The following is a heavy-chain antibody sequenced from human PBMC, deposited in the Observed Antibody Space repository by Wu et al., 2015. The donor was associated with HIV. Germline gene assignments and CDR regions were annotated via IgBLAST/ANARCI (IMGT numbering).Heavy chain of an antibody. J-gene: IGHJ5*02. D-gene: IGHD3-9*01. Sequence: FSSYAISWVRQAPGQGLEWMGRIIPIFGTANYAQKFQGRVTITADESTSTAYMELSSLRSEDTAVYYCARDSWGVLRYFDALYRGGWFDPWGQGTLVTVSS. CDR3: ARDSWGVLRYFDALYRGGWFDP. CDR2: IIPIFGTA. V-gene: IGHV1-69*15. CDR1: FSSYA.